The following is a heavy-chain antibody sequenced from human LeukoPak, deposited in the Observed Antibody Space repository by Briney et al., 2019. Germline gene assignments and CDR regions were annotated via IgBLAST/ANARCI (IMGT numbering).Heavy chain of an antibody. Sequence: GGSLRLSCAASGFTVSSNYMSWVRQAPGKGLEWVSVIYSGGSTYYADSVKGRFTISRDNSKNTLYLQMSSLRAEDTAVYYCARVSGYYGSGIDYWGQGTLVTVSS. CDR1: GFTVSSNY. CDR2: IYSGGST. V-gene: IGHV3-53*01. CDR3: ARVSGYYGSGIDY. J-gene: IGHJ4*02. D-gene: IGHD3-10*01.